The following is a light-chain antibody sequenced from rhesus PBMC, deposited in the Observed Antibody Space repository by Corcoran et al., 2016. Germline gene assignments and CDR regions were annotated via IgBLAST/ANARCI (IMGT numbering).Light chain of an antibody. J-gene: IGKJ2*01. CDR1: QSVSSF. CDR3: YQVSSGYS. V-gene: IGKV3-10*01. Sequence: QVMLTQSPATLSLSPGERATLSCGASQSVSSFLAWYQQKPGQAPRLLIYGASSRATGIPDRFSGRGSGTDFTLTITRLQPEDVGVYYCYQVSSGYSFGQGTKVEIK. CDR2: GAS.